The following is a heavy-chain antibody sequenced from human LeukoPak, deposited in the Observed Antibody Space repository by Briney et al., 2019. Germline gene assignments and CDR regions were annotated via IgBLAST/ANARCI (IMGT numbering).Heavy chain of an antibody. J-gene: IGHJ4*02. CDR1: GFTFSSYA. V-gene: IGHV3-23*01. CDR3: AKESQRELRYFDWIPDY. Sequence: GGSLRLSCAASGFTFSSYAMSWVRQAPGKGLEWVSAISGSGGSTYYADSVKGRFTISRDNSKNTLYLQMNSLRAEDAAVYYCAKESQRELRYFDWIPDYWGQGTLVTVSS. D-gene: IGHD3-9*01. CDR2: ISGSGGST.